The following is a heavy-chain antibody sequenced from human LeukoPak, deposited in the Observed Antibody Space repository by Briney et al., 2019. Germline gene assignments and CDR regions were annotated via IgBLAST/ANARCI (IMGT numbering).Heavy chain of an antibody. CDR1: GFTFSSYG. Sequence: GGSLRLSCAASGFTFSSYGMHWVRQAPGKGLEWVAFIRYDGSNKYYADSVKGRFTISRDNSKNTLYLQMNSLRAEDTAVYYCAKEGVGATPRDYYYYYYMDVWGKGTTVTVSS. V-gene: IGHV3-30*02. CDR2: IRYDGSNK. CDR3: AKEGVGATPRDYYYYYYMDV. J-gene: IGHJ6*03. D-gene: IGHD1-26*01.